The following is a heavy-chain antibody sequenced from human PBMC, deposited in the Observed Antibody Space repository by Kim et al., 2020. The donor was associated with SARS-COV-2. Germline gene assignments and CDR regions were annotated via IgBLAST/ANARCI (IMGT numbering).Heavy chain of an antibody. D-gene: IGHD3-10*01. V-gene: IGHV1-69*02. CDR2: IIPMLGKP. CDR1: GETFSSYN. J-gene: IGHJ4*02. Sequence: SVKVSCKVFGETFSSYNINWVRQAPGQGPEWMGRIIPMLGKPDYAQKFQGRVTITADRSTSTAYMDVSSLTSEDTAGYYCVRPAGGFGGSVDYWCQGTL. CDR3: VRPAGGFGGSVDY.